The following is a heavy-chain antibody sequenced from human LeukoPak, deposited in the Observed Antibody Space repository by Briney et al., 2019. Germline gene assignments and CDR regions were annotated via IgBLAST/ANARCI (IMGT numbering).Heavy chain of an antibody. CDR2: IKSKTDGGTT. V-gene: IGHV3-15*01. CDR1: GFTFSSYE. CDR3: TTEVWFGELYNFDY. J-gene: IGHJ4*02. Sequence: GGSLRLSCAASGFTFSSYEMNWVRQAPGKGLEWVGRIKSKTDGGTTDYAAPVKGRFTISRDDSKNTLYLQMNSLKTEDTAVYYCTTEVWFGELYNFDYWGQGTLVTVSS. D-gene: IGHD3-10*01.